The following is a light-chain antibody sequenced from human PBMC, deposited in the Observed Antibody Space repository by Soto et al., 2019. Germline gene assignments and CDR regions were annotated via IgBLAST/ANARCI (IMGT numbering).Light chain of an antibody. CDR2: EAT. J-gene: IGLJ1*01. V-gene: IGLV2-14*01. Sequence: QSVLTQPASVSGSPGQSITISCAGTRSDIGASNSVSWYQHLPGRSPTLIIYEATNRPSGVSERFSSSKAGDTASLTISGLQADDESEYFCISYKTDDTFVFGGGTKLTVL. CDR1: RSDIGASNS. CDR3: ISYKTDDTFV.